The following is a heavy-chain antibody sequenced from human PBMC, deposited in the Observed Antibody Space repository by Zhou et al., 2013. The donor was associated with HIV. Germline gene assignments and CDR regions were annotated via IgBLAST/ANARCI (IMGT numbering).Heavy chain of an antibody. CDR2: IIPILGIA. CDR1: GGTFSSYA. Sequence: QVQLVQSGAEVKKPGSSVKVSCKASGGTFSSYAISWVRQAPGQGLEWMGRIIPILGIANYAQKFQGRVTITADKSTSTAYMELSSLRSEDTAVYYCAIGGITMVQGVAENYYYYYMDVWGKGTTVTVSS. V-gene: IGHV1-69*04. D-gene: IGHD3-10*01. CDR3: AIGGITMVQGVAENYYYYYMDV. J-gene: IGHJ6*03.